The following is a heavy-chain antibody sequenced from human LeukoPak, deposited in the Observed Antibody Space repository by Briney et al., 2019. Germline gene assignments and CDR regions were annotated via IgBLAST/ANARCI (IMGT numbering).Heavy chain of an antibody. CDR2: ISYDGSNK. Sequence: GGSLRLSCAASGFTFSSYGMHWVRQAPGKGLEWVAVISYDGSNKYYADSVKGRFTISRDNSKNTLYLQMNSLRAEDTAVYHCAKDSYSSGPPGSGAFDIWGQGTMVTVSS. CDR3: AKDSYSSGPPGSGAFDI. J-gene: IGHJ3*02. D-gene: IGHD6-19*01. V-gene: IGHV3-30*18. CDR1: GFTFSSYG.